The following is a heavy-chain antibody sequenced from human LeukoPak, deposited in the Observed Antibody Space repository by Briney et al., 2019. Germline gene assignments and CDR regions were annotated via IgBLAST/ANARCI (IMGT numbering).Heavy chain of an antibody. CDR1: GGPISSYY. V-gene: IGHV4-4*07. CDR2: IYTSGST. J-gene: IGHJ4*02. D-gene: IGHD1-26*01. Sequence: SETLSLTCTVSGGPISSYYWSWIRQPAEKGLEWIGRIYTSGSTNYNASLKSRVSMSVDTSKNQFSLKLSSVTAADTAVFYCARENSGSYREFDYWGQGTLVTVSS. CDR3: ARENSGSYREFDY.